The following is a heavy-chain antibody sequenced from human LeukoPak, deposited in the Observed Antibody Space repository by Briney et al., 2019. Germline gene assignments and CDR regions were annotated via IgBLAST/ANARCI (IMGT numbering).Heavy chain of an antibody. CDR2: ITRSSTTI. Sequence: GGSLRLSCAASGFNFSIYSMNWVRQAPGKGLEWVSYITRSSTTIYYADSVKGRFTISRDNAKNSLYLQMNSLRAEDTALYYCAKGYGSGSYSNWFDPWGQGTLVTVSS. V-gene: IGHV3-48*01. CDR1: GFNFSIYS. J-gene: IGHJ5*02. CDR3: AKGYGSGSYSNWFDP. D-gene: IGHD3-10*01.